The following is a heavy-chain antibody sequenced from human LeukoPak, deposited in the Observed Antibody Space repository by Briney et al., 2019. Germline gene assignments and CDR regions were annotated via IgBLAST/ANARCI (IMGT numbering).Heavy chain of an antibody. CDR2: IYYSGST. J-gene: IGHJ5*02. V-gene: IGHV4-39*01. Sequence: SETLSLTCTVSGGSISSSSYYWGWIRRPPGKGLEWIGSIYYSGSTYYNPSLKSRVAISVDTSKNQFSLKLSSVTAADTAVYYCARQIAVAGNWFDPWGQGTLVTVSS. CDR3: ARQIAVAGNWFDP. D-gene: IGHD6-19*01. CDR1: GGSISSSSYY.